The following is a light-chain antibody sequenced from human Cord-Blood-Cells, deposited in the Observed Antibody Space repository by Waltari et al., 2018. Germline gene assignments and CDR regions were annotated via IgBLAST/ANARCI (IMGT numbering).Light chain of an antibody. CDR3: QQYNNWPPWT. Sequence: ELVMTQSAATLSVSPGERATLSCRASQSGSSNLAWYQQKPVQAPRLLTDGASTRATGIPARFSGSGSGTEFTLTISGLQSEDFAVYYCQQYNNWPPWTFGQGTKVEIK. CDR2: GAS. J-gene: IGKJ1*01. V-gene: IGKV3-15*01. CDR1: QSGSSN.